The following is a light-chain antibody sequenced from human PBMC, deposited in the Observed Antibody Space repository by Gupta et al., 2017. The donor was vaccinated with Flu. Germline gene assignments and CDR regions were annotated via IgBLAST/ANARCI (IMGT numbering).Light chain of an antibody. CDR2: VAS. V-gene: IGKV1-39*01. J-gene: IGKJ4*01. Sequence: GDRVTITCRTSEISNTYLNWYQQKPGKAPKLLIYVASHLQSGVPSRFSGSDSGTDFTLTISNIQLEDFATYYCQQSQSSWLTFGGGTKVEI. CDR1: EISNTY. CDR3: QQSQSSWLT.